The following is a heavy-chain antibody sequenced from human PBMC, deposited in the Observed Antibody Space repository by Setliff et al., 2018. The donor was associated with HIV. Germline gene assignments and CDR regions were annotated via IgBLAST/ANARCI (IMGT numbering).Heavy chain of an antibody. V-gene: IGHV4-61*10. J-gene: IGHJ4*02. CDR3: VHSLLGAPMVDY. CDR2: VHTTGDINYTPSGSI. D-gene: IGHD3-16*01. Sequence: PSETLSLTCSVSGGSFSSGSYFWLWIRQPARKGLEWIGHVHTTGDINYTPSGSINYNPSLKSRANILIDTSKNQFSLRLNSVTAADTAMYYCVHSLLGAPMVDYWGQGTLVTVSS. CDR1: GGSFSSGSYF.